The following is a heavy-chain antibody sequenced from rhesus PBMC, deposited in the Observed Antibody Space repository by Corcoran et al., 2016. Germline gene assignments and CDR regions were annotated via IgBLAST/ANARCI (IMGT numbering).Heavy chain of an antibody. V-gene: IGHV4-169*01. CDR1: GGSISSRY. Sequence: QLQLQESGPGLVKPSETLSVTCAVSGGSISSRYWSWIRQAPGKGLEWIGYVYGSGSSTNYNPALKSRVNLAGDTSKNQLCLELRSVTTADTAVYYCARGRVYSGRVGAFDFWGQGLRVTVSS. D-gene: IGHD3-16*01. J-gene: IGHJ3*01. CDR3: ARGRVYSGRVGAFDF. CDR2: VYGSGSST.